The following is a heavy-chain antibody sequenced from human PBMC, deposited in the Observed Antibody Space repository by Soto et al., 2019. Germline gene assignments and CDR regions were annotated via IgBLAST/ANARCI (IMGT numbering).Heavy chain of an antibody. CDR1: GGTFSNCT. V-gene: IGHV1-69*02. D-gene: IGHD3-10*01. CDR3: ARRPLTMVRGVKGIDY. CDR2: IIPILEIA. J-gene: IGHJ4*02. Sequence: QVQLVQSGAEVKKPGSSVKVSCKASGGTFSNCTSTWVRQAPGQGLKRMGRIIPILEIANFAHKFQGRLTITADKSTTTAYMELSSMRSEDTAVYYCARRPLTMVRGVKGIDYWGQGTLVTVSS.